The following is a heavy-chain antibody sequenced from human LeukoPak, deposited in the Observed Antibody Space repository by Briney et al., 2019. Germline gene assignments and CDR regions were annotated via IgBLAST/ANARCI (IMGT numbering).Heavy chain of an antibody. CDR3: ARGAGSYYYMDV. V-gene: IGHV4-59*01. CDR1: GGSISSYY. CDR2: IYYSGST. Sequence: PSETLSLTCTVSGGSISSYYWSWIRQPPGKGLEWIGCIYYSGSTNYNSSLKSRVTISVDTSKNQFSLKLSSVTAADTAVYYCARGAGSYYYMDVWGKGTTVTVSS. D-gene: IGHD6-25*01. J-gene: IGHJ6*03.